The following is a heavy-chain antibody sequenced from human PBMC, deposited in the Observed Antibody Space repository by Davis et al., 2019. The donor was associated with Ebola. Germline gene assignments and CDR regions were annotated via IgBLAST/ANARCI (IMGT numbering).Heavy chain of an antibody. CDR3: ARAASSLLNDY. J-gene: IGHJ4*02. Sequence: AASVKVSCKASGYTFTDYAFTWLRQAPGQGLEWMGWSSTYNGNTNYAQKLQGRVTMTTDTSTNTAHMELRSLTTDDTAVYYGARAASSLLNDYWGQGTLVTVSS. CDR2: SSTYNGNT. CDR1: GYTFTDYA. V-gene: IGHV1-18*01. D-gene: IGHD3-10*01.